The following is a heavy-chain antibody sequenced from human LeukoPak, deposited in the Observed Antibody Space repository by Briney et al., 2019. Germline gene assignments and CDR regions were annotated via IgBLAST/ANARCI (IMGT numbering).Heavy chain of an antibody. J-gene: IGHJ4*02. CDR2: INHSGST. D-gene: IGHD2-2*02. CDR3: ARARVVPAAIPLFDY. Sequence: TSETLSLTCAVYGGSFSGYYWSWIRQPPGKGLEWIGEINHSGSTNYNPSLKSRVTISVDTSENQFSLKLSSVTAADTAVYYCARARVVPAAIPLFDYWGQGTLVTVSS. V-gene: IGHV4-34*01. CDR1: GGSFSGYY.